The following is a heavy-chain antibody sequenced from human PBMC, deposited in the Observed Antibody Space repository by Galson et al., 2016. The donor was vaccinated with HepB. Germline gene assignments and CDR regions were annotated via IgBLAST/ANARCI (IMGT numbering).Heavy chain of an antibody. CDR2: INGDGTIV. V-gene: IGHV3-74*03. D-gene: IGHD2-15*01. CDR3: ARDRYCSGDTC. J-gene: IGHJ4*02. CDR1: GFTVSNYW. Sequence: SLRLSCAASGFTVSNYWMHWLRQVPGKGLVWLSHINGDGTIVTYGDSVKGRFTTSRDNAKNTLYLQLNSLSVEDTALYHCARDRYCSGDTCWGQGTLVTVSS.